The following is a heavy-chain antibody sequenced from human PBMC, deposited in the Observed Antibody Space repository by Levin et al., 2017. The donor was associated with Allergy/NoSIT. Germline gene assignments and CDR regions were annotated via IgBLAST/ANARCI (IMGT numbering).Heavy chain of an antibody. V-gene: IGHV3-48*02. D-gene: IGHD2-15*01. CDR1: GFTFSSYS. Sequence: GGSLRLSCAASGFTFSSYSMNWVRQAPGKGLEWVSYISSSSSTIYYADSVKGRFTISRDNAKNSLYLQMNSLRDEDTAVYYCASLYCSGGSCYSWNYGMDVWGQGTTVTVSS. J-gene: IGHJ6*02. CDR3: ASLYCSGGSCYSWNYGMDV. CDR2: ISSSSSTI.